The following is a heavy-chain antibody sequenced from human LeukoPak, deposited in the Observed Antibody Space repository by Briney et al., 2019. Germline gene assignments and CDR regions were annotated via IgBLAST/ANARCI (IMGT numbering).Heavy chain of an antibody. Sequence: AASVKVSCKVSGYTLTELSMHWVRQAPGKGLEWMGGFDPEDGETIYAQKFQGRVTMTEVTSTDTAYMELSSLRSEDTAVYYCAALQSLDYWGQGTLVTVSS. CDR1: GYTLTELS. V-gene: IGHV1-24*01. D-gene: IGHD2-21*02. CDR2: FDPEDGET. CDR3: AALQSLDY. J-gene: IGHJ4*02.